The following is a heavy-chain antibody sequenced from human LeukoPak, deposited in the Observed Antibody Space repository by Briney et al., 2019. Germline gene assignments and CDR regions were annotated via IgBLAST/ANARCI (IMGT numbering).Heavy chain of an antibody. V-gene: IGHV1-46*04. J-gene: IGHJ4*02. Sequence: ASEKVSCKASGYTFTSYYIHWVRQAPGQGLEWMGIINPSGGSTSYAQKLQGRVTMTRDTSTSTVYMELSSLRSEDTAVYYCARDESSGSSGRACLYWGQGTLVTVSS. D-gene: IGHD1-26*01. CDR2: INPSGGST. CDR3: ARDESSGSSGRACLY. CDR1: GYTFTSYY.